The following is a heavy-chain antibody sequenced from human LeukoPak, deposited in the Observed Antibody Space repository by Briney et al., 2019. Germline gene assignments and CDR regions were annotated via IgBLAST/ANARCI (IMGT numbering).Heavy chain of an antibody. Sequence: GGSLRLSCAASGFTFSYYGMNWVRQAPGKGLEWVSGVTGSGTSTYYADSVRGRFTISRDNSKNTLYLQMNSLRVEDTAVYYCAILYSSSPLDYWDQGTLVTVSS. V-gene: IGHV3-23*01. CDR3: AILYSSSPLDY. CDR1: GFTFSYYG. J-gene: IGHJ4*02. D-gene: IGHD6-6*01. CDR2: VTGSGTST.